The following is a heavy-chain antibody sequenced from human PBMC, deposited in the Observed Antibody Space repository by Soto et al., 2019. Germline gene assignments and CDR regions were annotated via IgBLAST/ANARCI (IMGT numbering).Heavy chain of an antibody. D-gene: IGHD4-17*01. V-gene: IGHV1-69*13. CDR2: IIPIFGTA. CDR3: ARDRGTVTHAFDI. Sequence: ASVKVSCKASGGTFSSYAISWVRQVPGQGLEWMGGIIPIFGTANYAQKFQGRVTITADESTSTAYMELSSPRSEDTAVYYCARDRGTVTHAFDIWGRGTMVTVSS. J-gene: IGHJ3*02. CDR1: GGTFSSYA.